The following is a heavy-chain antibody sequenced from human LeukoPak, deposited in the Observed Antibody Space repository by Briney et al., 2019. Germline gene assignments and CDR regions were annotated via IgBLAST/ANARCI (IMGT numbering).Heavy chain of an antibody. V-gene: IGHV3-23*01. CDR2: ISGSGGRT. Sequence: PGASLRLSCAASGFTFSSYAMSWVRQAPGKGLEWVSAISGSGGRTYYADSVKGRFTISRDNSKNTLYLQMNSLRAEDTAVYYCAKADSSSWMVYFDYWGQGTLVTVSS. CDR3: AKADSSSWMVYFDY. J-gene: IGHJ4*02. D-gene: IGHD6-13*01. CDR1: GFTFSSYA.